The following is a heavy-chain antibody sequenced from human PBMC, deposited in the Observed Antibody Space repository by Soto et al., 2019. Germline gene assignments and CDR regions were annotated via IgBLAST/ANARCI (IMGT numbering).Heavy chain of an antibody. V-gene: IGHV1-18*04. J-gene: IGHJ4*02. CDR1: GYTFTSYG. CDR2: IRAYNGYT. CDR3: ARASDGYRSGWYVGYFDF. D-gene: IGHD6-19*01. Sequence: QVQLVQSGAEVRKPGASVKVSCKASGYTFTSYGISWVRQAPGQGLEWMGWIRAYNGYTNYAQKSQGRVTVTTDTSTSTAYMELRSLISDDTAVYYCARASDGYRSGWYVGYFDFWGQGTLVTVSS.